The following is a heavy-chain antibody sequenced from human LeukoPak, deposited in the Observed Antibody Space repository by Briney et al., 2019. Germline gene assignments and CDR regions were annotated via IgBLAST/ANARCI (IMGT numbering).Heavy chain of an antibody. V-gene: IGHV1-2*02. CDR3: ASSYTVRGVIWEDY. CDR1: GYTFTGYY. Sequence: ASVKVSCKASGYTFTGYYMHWVRQAPGQGLEWMGWINPNSGGTNYAQKFQGRVTISVDTSKNQFSLKLSSVTAADTAVYYCASSYTVRGVIWEDYWGQGTLVTVSS. CDR2: INPNSGGT. D-gene: IGHD3-10*01. J-gene: IGHJ4*02.